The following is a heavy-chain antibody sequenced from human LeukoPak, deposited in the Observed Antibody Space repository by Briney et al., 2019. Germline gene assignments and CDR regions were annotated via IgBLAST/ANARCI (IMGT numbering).Heavy chain of an antibody. Sequence: GGSLRLSCAASGFTFSSYAMSWVRQAPGKGLEWVSAISGSGGSTYYADSVKGRFTISRDNSKNTLYLQVNSLRAEYTAVYYCAKDRTSGSYRYFDYWGQGTLVTVSS. CDR3: AKDRTSGSYRYFDY. CDR2: ISGSGGST. J-gene: IGHJ4*02. CDR1: GFTFSSYA. D-gene: IGHD1-26*01. V-gene: IGHV3-23*01.